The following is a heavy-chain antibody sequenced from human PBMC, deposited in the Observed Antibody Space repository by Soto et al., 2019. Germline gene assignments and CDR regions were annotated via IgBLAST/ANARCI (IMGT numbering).Heavy chain of an antibody. CDR2: INPSGGST. J-gene: IGHJ3*02. D-gene: IGHD2-15*01. Sequence: ASVEVSCKASGYTFTSYYIHWVRQAPGEGLEWMGIINPSGGSTSYAQKFQGRVTMTRDTSTSTVYMELSSLRSEDTAVYYCARAMVVVVVAATAAFDIWGQGTMVTVSS. V-gene: IGHV1-46*01. CDR3: ARAMVVVVVAATAAFDI. CDR1: GYTFTSYY.